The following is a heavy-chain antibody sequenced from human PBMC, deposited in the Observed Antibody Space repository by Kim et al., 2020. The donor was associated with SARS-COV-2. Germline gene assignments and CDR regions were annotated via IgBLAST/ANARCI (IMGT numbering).Heavy chain of an antibody. V-gene: IGHV3-23*01. D-gene: IGHD2-8*01. CDR2: TT. J-gene: IGHJ3*02. CDR3: AKIMTSGAFNI. Sequence: TTYYGDSVKGRFTISRDNSKNTLYLQMNSLSADDTAIYYCAKIMTSGAFNIWGQGTLVTVSS.